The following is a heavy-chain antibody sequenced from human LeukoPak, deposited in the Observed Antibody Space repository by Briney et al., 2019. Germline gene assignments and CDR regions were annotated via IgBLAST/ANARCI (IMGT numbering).Heavy chain of an antibody. J-gene: IGHJ4*02. CDR3: AKKNYYDSVAY. CDR2: ISGSGGST. V-gene: IGHV3-23*01. CDR1: GFTFSTYA. D-gene: IGHD3-22*01. Sequence: SGGFLRPSCASCGFTFSTYAQWLGQHAPGKGQGWVSAISGSGGSTYYAVSVQGRFTISRDNSKNTLYLQMNSLRAEDTAVYYCAKKNYYDSVAYWGQGTLVTVSS.